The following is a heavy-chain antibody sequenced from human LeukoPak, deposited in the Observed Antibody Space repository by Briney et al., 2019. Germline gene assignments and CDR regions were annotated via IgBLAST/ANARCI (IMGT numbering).Heavy chain of an antibody. CDR2: INPNSGGT. Sequence: ASVTVSCKASGYTFTGYYMHRVRQAPGQGLEWMGWINPNSGGTNYAQKFQGRVTMTRDTSISTAYMELSRLRSDDTAVYYCARDPRGFWSGYSDPHFDYWGQGTLVTVSS. V-gene: IGHV1-2*02. J-gene: IGHJ4*02. CDR3: ARDPRGFWSGYSDPHFDY. CDR1: GYTFTGYY. D-gene: IGHD3-3*01.